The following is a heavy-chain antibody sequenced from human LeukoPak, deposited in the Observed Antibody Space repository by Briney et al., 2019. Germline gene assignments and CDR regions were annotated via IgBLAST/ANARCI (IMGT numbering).Heavy chain of an antibody. V-gene: IGHV3-11*04. CDR2: ISNSGSDI. CDR1: GFTFSDDY. CDR3: ARDAHTYSGSPFDY. D-gene: IGHD1-26*01. J-gene: IGHJ4*02. Sequence: GGSLRLSCVASGFTFSDDYMSWIRQAPGKGLEWVSYISNSGSDIYYADSVKGRFTISRDNAKNSLYLQMNSLRAEDTAVYYCARDAHTYSGSPFDYWGQGTLVTVSS.